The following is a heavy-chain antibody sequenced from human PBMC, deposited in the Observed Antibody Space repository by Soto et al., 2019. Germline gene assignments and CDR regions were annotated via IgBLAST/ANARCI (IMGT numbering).Heavy chain of an antibody. Sequence: QVQLVESGGGVVQPGRSLRLSCAASGFTLSSYGMHWVRQAPGKGLEWVAVISYDGSNKYYADSVKGRFTISRDNSKNTLYLQMNSLRAEDTAVYYCAKWNGGFDYWGQGTLVTVSS. CDR3: AKWNGGFDY. CDR1: GFTLSSYG. CDR2: ISYDGSNK. D-gene: IGHD3-16*01. V-gene: IGHV3-30*18. J-gene: IGHJ4*02.